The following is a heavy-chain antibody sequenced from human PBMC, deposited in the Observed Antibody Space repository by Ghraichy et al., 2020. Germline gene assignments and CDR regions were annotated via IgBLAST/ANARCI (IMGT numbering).Heavy chain of an antibody. V-gene: IGHV3-21*01. CDR3: ARDRIAARSGWFDP. CDR2: ISSSSSYI. CDR1: GFTFSSYS. J-gene: IGHJ5*02. Sequence: GGSLRLSCAASGFTFSSYSMNWVRQAPGKGLEWVSSISSSSSYIYYADSVKGRFTISRDNAKNSLYLQMNSLRAEDTAVYYCARDRIAARSGWFDPWGQGTLVTVSS. D-gene: IGHD6-6*01.